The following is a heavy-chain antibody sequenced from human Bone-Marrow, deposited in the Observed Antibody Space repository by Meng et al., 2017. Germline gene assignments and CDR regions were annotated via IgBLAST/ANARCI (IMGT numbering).Heavy chain of an antibody. V-gene: IGHV3-74*03. J-gene: IGHJ4*02. CDR2: INTDASIT. D-gene: IGHD3-9*01. CDR1: GFTFSSYN. CDR3: ARDADWVIFDH. Sequence: GESLKISCAASGFTFSSYNMHLVRQTPGEGLVWVSRINTDASITTYADSVKGRFTITRDDAKNTVYLQMNSLRAEDTAVYYCARDADWVIFDHWGQGALVTVSS.